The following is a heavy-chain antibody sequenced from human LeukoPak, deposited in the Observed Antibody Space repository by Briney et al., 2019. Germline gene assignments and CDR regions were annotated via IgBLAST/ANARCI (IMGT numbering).Heavy chain of an antibody. CDR3: ATQIPFLKWELFYYFDY. Sequence: GGSLRLSCAASGFTFSSYGMHWVRQAPGKGLEWVAFIRYDGSNKYYADSVKGRFTISRDNSKNTLYLQMNSLRAEDTAVYYCATQIPFLKWELFYYFDYWGQGTLVTVSS. CDR2: IRYDGSNK. CDR1: GFTFSSYG. J-gene: IGHJ4*02. D-gene: IGHD1-26*01. V-gene: IGHV3-30*02.